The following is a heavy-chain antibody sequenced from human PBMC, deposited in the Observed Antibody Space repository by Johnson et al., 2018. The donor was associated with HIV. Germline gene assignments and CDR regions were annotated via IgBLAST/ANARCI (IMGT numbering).Heavy chain of an antibody. J-gene: IGHJ3*01. CDR2: ISSSGSTI. V-gene: IGHV3-48*04. CDR1: GFTFSNYP. D-gene: IGHD6-6*01. Sequence: VQLVESGGGVVQPGRSLRLSCAASGFTFSNYPMHWVRQAPGKGLEWVSYISSSGSTIYYADSVKGRFTISRDNAKNSLYLQMNSLRAEDTAVYNCARSGAASIAARGDAFDVWGHGTMVIVSA. CDR3: ARSGAASIAARGDAFDV.